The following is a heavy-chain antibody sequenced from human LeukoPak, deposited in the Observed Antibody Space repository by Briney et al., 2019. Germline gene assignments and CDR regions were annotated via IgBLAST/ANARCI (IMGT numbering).Heavy chain of an antibody. V-gene: IGHV3-23*01. J-gene: IGHJ4*02. CDR3: AKDSRSGSGYY. Sequence: GGSLRLSCAASGFTFSTYAMSWVRQAPGKGLEWVSAISGSGGSTYYADSVKGRFTISRDNSKNTLYLQMNSLRAEDTAVYYCAKDSRSGSGYYWGQGTLVTVSS. CDR2: ISGSGGST. CDR1: GFTFSTYA. D-gene: IGHD3-22*01.